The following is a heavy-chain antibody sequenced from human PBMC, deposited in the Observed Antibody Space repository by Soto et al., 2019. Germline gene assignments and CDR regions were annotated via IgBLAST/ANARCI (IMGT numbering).Heavy chain of an antibody. J-gene: IGHJ4*02. CDR3: ARLLDSYYFDF. D-gene: IGHD1-1*01. Sequence: GESLKISCQTSGYTFSSNWIGWVRQMPGKGLEWMGIIYPGDSETRYSPSFQGQVTISADRSFSTAYLQWTSLQASDTAMYYCARLLDSYYFDFWGQGTLVTVSS. CDR1: GYTFSSNW. V-gene: IGHV5-51*01. CDR2: IYPGDSET.